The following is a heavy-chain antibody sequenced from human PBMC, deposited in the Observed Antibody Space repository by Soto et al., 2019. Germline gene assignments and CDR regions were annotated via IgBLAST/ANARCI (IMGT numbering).Heavy chain of an antibody. CDR1: GGSISSGDYY. CDR2: IYYSGST. CDR3: ARARGINDYGDYVENYGMDV. D-gene: IGHD4-17*01. V-gene: IGHV4-30-4*01. J-gene: IGHJ6*02. Sequence: QVQLQESGPGLVKPSQTLSLTCTVSGGSISSGDYYWSWIRQPPGKGLEWIGYIYYSGSTYYNPSLQSRVTISVDTSKNQFSLKLSSVTAADTAVYYCARARGINDYGDYVENYGMDVWGQGTTVTVSS.